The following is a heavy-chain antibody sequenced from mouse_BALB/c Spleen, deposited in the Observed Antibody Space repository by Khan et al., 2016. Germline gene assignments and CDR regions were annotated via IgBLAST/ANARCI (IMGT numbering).Heavy chain of an antibody. CDR2: INTETGEP. D-gene: IGHD1-2*01. V-gene: IGHV9-2-1*01. J-gene: IGHJ3*01. Sequence: QIQLVQSGPELKKPGETVKISCKASGYTFTDYSMHWVKQTPGKGLKWMGWINTETGEPTYADDFKGRFAFSLETSASTAYLQITNLKNEDTATXCCARATLLLLLAYWGQGTLVTVSA. CDR1: GYTFTDYS. CDR3: ARATLLLLLAY.